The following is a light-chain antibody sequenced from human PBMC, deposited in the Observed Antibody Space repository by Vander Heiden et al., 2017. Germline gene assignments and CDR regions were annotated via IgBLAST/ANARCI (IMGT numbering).Light chain of an antibody. CDR3: QQDGSSHP. CDR2: GAS. V-gene: IGKV3-20*01. J-gene: IGKJ5*01. Sequence: EIVLTQSPGTLSLSPGERATLSCRASQSVSSSYLAWYQQKPGQAPRLLIYGASSRANGIPDRFSGSGSGTDFTLTISRLEPEDFAVYYWQQDGSSHPFGQGTRLEIK. CDR1: QSVSSSY.